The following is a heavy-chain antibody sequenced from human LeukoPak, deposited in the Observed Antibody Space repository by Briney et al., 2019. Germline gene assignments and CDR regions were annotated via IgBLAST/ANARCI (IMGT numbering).Heavy chain of an antibody. CDR1: GGSISSSSYY. CDR3: ARLQDAFDI. J-gene: IGHJ3*02. V-gene: IGHV4-39*07. Sequence: SETLSLTCTVSGGSISSSSYYWGWIRQPPGKGLEWIGRIYTSGSTNYNPSLKSRVTMSVDTSKNQFSLKLSSVTAADTAVYYCARLQDAFDIWGQGTMVTVSS. CDR2: IYTSGST.